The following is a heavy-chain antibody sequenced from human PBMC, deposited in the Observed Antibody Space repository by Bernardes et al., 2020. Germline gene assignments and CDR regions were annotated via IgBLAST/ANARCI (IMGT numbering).Heavy chain of an antibody. V-gene: IGHV4-59*01. D-gene: IGHD2-15*01. Sequence: SETLSLTCTVSGGSISSYYWSWIRQPPGKGLEWIGYIYYSGSTNYNPSLKSRVTISVDTSKNQFSLKLSSVTAADTAVYYCARVVVAATRGAFDIWGQGTMVTVSS. CDR1: GGSISSYY. CDR3: ARVVVAATRGAFDI. J-gene: IGHJ3*02. CDR2: IYYSGST.